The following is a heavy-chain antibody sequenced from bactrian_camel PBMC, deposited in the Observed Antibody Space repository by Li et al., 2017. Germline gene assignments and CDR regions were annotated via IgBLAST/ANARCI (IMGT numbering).Heavy chain of an antibody. CDR3: AAAPIRRRRLYLTQWEFEH. D-gene: IGHD1*01. J-gene: IGHJ4*01. Sequence: HVQLVESGGGSVQPGGSLRLSCVATGWPYSSNCMAWFRQAPGKEREWVAYIVRGTGRPTYADSVKGRFSISQVNAKSSLYLQMNSLKPEDTALYQCAAAPIRRRRLYLTQWEFEHWGRGTQVTVS. CDR2: IVRGTGRP. V-gene: IGHV3S1*01. CDR1: GWPYSSNC.